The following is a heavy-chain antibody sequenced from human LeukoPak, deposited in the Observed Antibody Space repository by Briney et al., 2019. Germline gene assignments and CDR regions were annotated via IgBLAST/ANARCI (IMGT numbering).Heavy chain of an antibody. CDR1: GFTFSNYG. J-gene: IGHJ4*02. V-gene: IGHV3-30*02. D-gene: IGHD6-19*01. CDR2: IRYDGSNK. CDR3: AKDMGSGWYWANVDY. Sequence: GGSLRLSCAASGFTFSNYGMHWVRQAPGKGLEWVTFIRYDGSNKFYADSVKGRFTISRDNSKNTMLLQMYSLRPEDTALYYCAKDMGSGWYWANVDYWGRGTLVTVSS.